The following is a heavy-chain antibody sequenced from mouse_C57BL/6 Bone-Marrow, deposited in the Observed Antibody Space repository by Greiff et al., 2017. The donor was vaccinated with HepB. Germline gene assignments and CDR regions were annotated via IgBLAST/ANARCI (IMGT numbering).Heavy chain of an antibody. V-gene: IGHV1-42*01. CDR2: INPSTGGT. J-gene: IGHJ3*01. CDR1: GYSFTGYY. CDR3: ALWSFAY. D-gene: IGHD1-1*02. Sequence: VQLQQSGPELVKPGASVKISCKASGYSFTGYYMNWVKQSPEKSLEWIGEINPSTGGTTYNQKIKAKATLTVDKSSSTAYMQRKSLTSEDAAVYYCALWSFAYWGQGTRVTVSA.